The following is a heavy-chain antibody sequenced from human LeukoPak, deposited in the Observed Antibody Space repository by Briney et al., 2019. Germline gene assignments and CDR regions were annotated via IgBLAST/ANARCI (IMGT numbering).Heavy chain of an antibody. CDR2: IKDDGSED. J-gene: IGHJ4*02. V-gene: IGHV3-7*03. Sequence: PGGSLRLSCAASGFNFNNYWMRWLRQAPGKGREWLANIKDDGSEDYCVDSVKGRFTIVRDHAYNSLYLQLTSLRVEDPAIYFCARFTRRYSGDYRGQGTLVSVSS. CDR1: GFNFNNYW. D-gene: IGHD1-26*01. CDR3: ARFTRRYSGDY.